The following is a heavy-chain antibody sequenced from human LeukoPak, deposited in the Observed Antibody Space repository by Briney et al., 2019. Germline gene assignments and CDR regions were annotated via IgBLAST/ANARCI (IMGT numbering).Heavy chain of an antibody. CDR3: AKVRYDSSGYQSPYSDY. J-gene: IGHJ4*02. D-gene: IGHD3-22*01. CDR1: GFTFSSYA. CDR2: ISGSGGST. Sequence: GGSLRLSCAASGFTFSSYAMSWVRQAPGKGLEWVSVISGSGGSTYYADSVKGRFTISRDNSKNTLYLQMNSLRAEDTAVYYCAKVRYDSSGYQSPYSDYWGQGILVTVSS. V-gene: IGHV3-23*01.